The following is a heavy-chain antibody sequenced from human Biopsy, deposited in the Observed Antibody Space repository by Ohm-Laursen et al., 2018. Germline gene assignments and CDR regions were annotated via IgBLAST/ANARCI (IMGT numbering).Heavy chain of an antibody. Sequence: SVKVSCKASGGSFKNYAVNWVRQAPGQGLEWVGGIIPMFPTTNYAQKFQGRVTITADKFRSTAYMEMNSLSSEDTAIYYCAFIVEPIATGEKDYYHYFGLDVWGQGTTVTVSS. CDR2: IIPMFPTT. D-gene: IGHD2-21*01. CDR1: GGSFKNYA. CDR3: AFIVEPIATGEKDYYHYFGLDV. V-gene: IGHV1-69*06. J-gene: IGHJ6*02.